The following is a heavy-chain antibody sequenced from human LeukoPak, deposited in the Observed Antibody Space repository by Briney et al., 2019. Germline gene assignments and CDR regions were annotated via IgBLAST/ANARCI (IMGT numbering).Heavy chain of an antibody. CDR2: NDPSDSYT. Sequence: GESLKISCKGSGYSFTSYWISWVRQMPGKGLEWMGGNDPSDSYTNYSPSFQGHVTISADKSISTAYLQWSSLKASDTAMYYCAGHLRIAAAGPGAFDIWGLGTMVTVSS. D-gene: IGHD6-13*01. CDR3: AGHLRIAAAGPGAFDI. J-gene: IGHJ3*02. V-gene: IGHV5-10-1*01. CDR1: GYSFTSYW.